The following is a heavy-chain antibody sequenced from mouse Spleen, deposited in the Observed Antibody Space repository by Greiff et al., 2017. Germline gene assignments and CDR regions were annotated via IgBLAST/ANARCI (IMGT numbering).Heavy chain of an antibody. D-gene: IGHD1-1*01. V-gene: IGHV14-4*02. J-gene: IGHJ1*01. Sequence: VQLKESGAELVRSGASVKLSCTASGFNIKDYYMHWVKQRPEQGLEWIGWIDPENGDTDYAPKFQGKATLTADTSSNTAYLQLSSLTSEDTAVYYCTLYYYGSSCWYFDVWGAGTTFTGSS. CDR1: GFNIKDYY. CDR2: IDPENGDT. CDR3: TLYYYGSSCWYFDV.